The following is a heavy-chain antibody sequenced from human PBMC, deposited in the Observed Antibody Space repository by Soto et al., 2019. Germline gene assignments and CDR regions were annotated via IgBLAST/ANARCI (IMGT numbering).Heavy chain of an antibody. CDR1: GYTFTNYG. CDR3: ARGVGSGTYYNQYNWFDP. Sequence: APVKVSCKASGYTFTNYGISWVRQAPGQGLEWMGWINTYNGNTNHAQKLQGRVTMTTDTSTSTAYMELRSLRSDDTAVYYCARGVGSGTYYNQYNWFDPWGQGTLVTVSS. V-gene: IGHV1-18*01. CDR2: INTYNGNT. J-gene: IGHJ5*02. D-gene: IGHD3-10*01.